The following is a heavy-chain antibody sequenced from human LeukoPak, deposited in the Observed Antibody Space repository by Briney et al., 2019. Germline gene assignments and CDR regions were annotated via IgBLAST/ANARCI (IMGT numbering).Heavy chain of an antibody. CDR3: ARPPDILTGKNWFDP. Sequence: GGSLRLSCAASGFTFSTYWMHWVRQAPGKGLVWVARINSDGTITDYADSVKGRVTISRDNAKNTLYLQMNSLRAEDTAVYYCARPPDILTGKNWFDPWGQGTLVTVSS. V-gene: IGHV3-74*01. CDR2: INSDGTIT. CDR1: GFTFSTYW. D-gene: IGHD3-9*01. J-gene: IGHJ5*02.